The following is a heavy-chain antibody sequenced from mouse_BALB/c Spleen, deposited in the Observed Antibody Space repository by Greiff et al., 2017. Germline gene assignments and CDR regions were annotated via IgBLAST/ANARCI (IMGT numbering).Heavy chain of an antibody. V-gene: IGHV5-17*02. Sequence: EVKLMESGGGLVQPGGSRKLSCAASGFTFSSFGMHWVRQAPEKGLEWVAYISSGSSTIYYADTVKGRFTISRDNPKNTLFLQMTSLRSEDTAMYYCARDYYGTPLDYWGQGTTLTVSS. J-gene: IGHJ2*01. D-gene: IGHD1-1*01. CDR1: GFTFSSFG. CDR3: ARDYYGTPLDY. CDR2: ISSGSSTI.